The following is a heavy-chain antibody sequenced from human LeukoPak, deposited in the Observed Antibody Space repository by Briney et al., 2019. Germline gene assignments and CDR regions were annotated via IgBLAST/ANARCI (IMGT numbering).Heavy chain of an antibody. J-gene: IGHJ4*02. V-gene: IGHV4-30-2*01. D-gene: IGHD5-18*01. CDR3: ARDSLGITAVGTY. CDR1: GGSISSGGYY. Sequence: SETLSLTCTVSGGSISSGGYYWSWIRQPPGKGLEWIGYIYHSGSTYYNPSLKSRVTISVDRSKNQFSLKLSSVTAADTAVYYCARDSLGITAVGTYWGQGTLVTVSS. CDR2: IYHSGST.